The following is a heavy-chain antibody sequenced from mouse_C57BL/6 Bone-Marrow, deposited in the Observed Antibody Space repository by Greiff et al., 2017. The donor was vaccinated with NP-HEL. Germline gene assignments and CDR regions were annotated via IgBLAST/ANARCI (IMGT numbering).Heavy chain of an antibody. V-gene: IGHV14-2*01. CDR1: GFNIKDYY. J-gene: IGHJ3*01. Sequence: VQLKQSGAELVKPGASVKLSCTASGFNIKDYYMHWVKQRTEQGLEWIGRLDPEDGETKYAPKFQGKATITADTSSNTAYLQLSSLTSADTAVYYCARGGKLHDYDASWFAYWGQGTLVTVSA. CDR3: ARGGKLHDYDASWFAY. D-gene: IGHD2-4*01. CDR2: LDPEDGET.